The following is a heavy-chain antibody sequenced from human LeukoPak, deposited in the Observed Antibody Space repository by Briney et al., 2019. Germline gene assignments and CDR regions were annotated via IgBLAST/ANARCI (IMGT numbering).Heavy chain of an antibody. CDR1: GFTVSSNY. Sequence: GGSLRLSFAASGFTVSSNYMSWGRQAPGKGLEWVSVIYSGGSTYYADSMKGRFTISRDNSKNTLYLQMNSLRAEDTAVYYCARHWVRGEDYYYSGMDVWGQGTTVTVSS. CDR2: IYSGGST. D-gene: IGHD3-10*01. J-gene: IGHJ6*02. V-gene: IGHV3-66*04. CDR3: ARHWVRGEDYYYSGMDV.